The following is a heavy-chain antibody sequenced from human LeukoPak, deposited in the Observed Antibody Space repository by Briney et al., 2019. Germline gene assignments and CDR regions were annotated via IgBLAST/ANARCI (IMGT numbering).Heavy chain of an antibody. CDR1: GFTFSSYE. CDR2: ISSSGSTI. Sequence: GGSLRLFCAASGFTFSSYEMNWVRQAPGKGLEWVSYISSSGSTIYYADSVKGRFTISRDNAKNSLYLQMNSLRAEDTAVYYCAREGSYYYGSGSSYPFDYWGQGTLVTVSS. D-gene: IGHD3-10*01. V-gene: IGHV3-48*03. J-gene: IGHJ4*02. CDR3: AREGSYYYGSGSSYPFDY.